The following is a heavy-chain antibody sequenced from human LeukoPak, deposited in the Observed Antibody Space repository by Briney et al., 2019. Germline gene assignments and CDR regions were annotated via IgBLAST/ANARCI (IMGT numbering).Heavy chain of an antibody. V-gene: IGHV1-18*01. J-gene: IGHJ4*02. CDR2: ITTENGNT. Sequence: ASVKVSCKTSGYSYTTYGLSWVRQAPGQGLEWMGWITTENGNTNYAQKFQGRVTMTTDTSTKTAYMELRNLRSDDTAVYYCAREELRLGELSFDYWGQGTLVTVST. D-gene: IGHD3-16*02. CDR1: GYSYTTYG. CDR3: AREELRLGELSFDY.